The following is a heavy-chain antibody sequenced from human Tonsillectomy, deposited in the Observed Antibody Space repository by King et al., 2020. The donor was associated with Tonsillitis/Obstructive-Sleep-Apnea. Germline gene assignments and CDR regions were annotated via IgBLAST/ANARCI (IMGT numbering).Heavy chain of an antibody. Sequence: VQLQQWGAGLLKPSETLSLTCAVDGGSFNSYYWSWIRQPPGKGLEWIGEINHSGSTNYNPSLKSRVTISVDTSKNQFSLKLSSVTAADTAVYYCARGRGDTRRYFDLWGRGTLVTVSS. CDR2: INHSGST. J-gene: IGHJ2*01. CDR3: ARGRGDTRRYFDL. D-gene: IGHD2-21*02. V-gene: IGHV4-34*01. CDR1: GGSFNSYY.